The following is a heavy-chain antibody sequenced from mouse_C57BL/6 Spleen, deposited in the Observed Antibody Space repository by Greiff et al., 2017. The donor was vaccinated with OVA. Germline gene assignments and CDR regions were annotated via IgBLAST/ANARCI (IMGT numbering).Heavy chain of an antibody. D-gene: IGHD2-5*01. CDR2: INPSTGGT. Sequence: VQLKQSGPELVKPGASVKISFPASCYSFTGYYMNWVKQSPEKSLEWIGEINPSTGGTTYNQKFKAKATLTVDKSSSTAYMQLKSLTSEDSAVYYCARKDYSKGDWYFDVWGTGTTVTVSS. V-gene: IGHV1-42*01. CDR3: ARKDYSKGDWYFDV. J-gene: IGHJ1*03. CDR1: CYSFTGYY.